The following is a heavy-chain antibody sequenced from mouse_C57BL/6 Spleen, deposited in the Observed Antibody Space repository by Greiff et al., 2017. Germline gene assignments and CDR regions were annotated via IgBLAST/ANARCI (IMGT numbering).Heavy chain of an antibody. V-gene: IGHV14-1*01. CDR2: IDPEDGDT. J-gene: IGHJ2*01. CDR1: GFNIKDYY. Sequence: VQLQQSGAELVRPGASVKLSCTASGFNIKDYYMHWVKQRPEQGLEWIGRIDPEDGDTEYAPKFQGKATMTADTSSNTAYLQLSSLTSEDTAVYYCTTWNYYGSSWVDYWGQGTTLTVSS. D-gene: IGHD1-1*01. CDR3: TTWNYYGSSWVDY.